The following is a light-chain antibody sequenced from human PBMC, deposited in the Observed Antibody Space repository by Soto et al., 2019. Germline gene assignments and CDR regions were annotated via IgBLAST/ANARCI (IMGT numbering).Light chain of an antibody. V-gene: IGLV1-51*01. J-gene: IGLJ3*02. CDR1: SSNIGKNL. Sequence: QSVLTQPPSVSAAPGQKVTISCSGGSSNIGKNLVSWYQKFPGTAPKLLIYDSNKRPSGIPDRFSGSESDTSATLGITGLQTGDEADYYCVSWYSSLYAVVFGGGTKLTVL. CDR3: VSWYSSLYAVV. CDR2: DSN.